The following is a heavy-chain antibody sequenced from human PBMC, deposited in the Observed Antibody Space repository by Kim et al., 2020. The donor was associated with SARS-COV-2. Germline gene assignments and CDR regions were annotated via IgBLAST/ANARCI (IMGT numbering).Heavy chain of an antibody. D-gene: IGHD3-10*01. CDR3: AREIRGGGYFYGMDV. Sequence: GGSLRLSCAASGFTFHSSALNWVRQAPGKGLEWVSGISSSGSNIYYADSLKGRFTISRDNSNNTLFLQMNSLTAEDTAVYYCAREIRGGGYFYGMDVWG. J-gene: IGHJ6*02. CDR1: GFTFHSSA. CDR2: ISSSGSNI. V-gene: IGHV3-23*01.